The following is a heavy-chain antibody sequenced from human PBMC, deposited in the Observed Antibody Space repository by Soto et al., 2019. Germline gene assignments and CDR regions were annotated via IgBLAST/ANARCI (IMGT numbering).Heavy chain of an antibody. V-gene: IGHV3-21*06. Sequence: EVQLLESGGGLVQPGGSLRLSCAASGFTFNNYAMNWVRQAPGKGLEWVSVISGTTNYIYYGDSMKGRFTISRDNAKNSLYLEMNSLRAEDTAVYYCARESEDLTSNFDYWGQGTLVTVSS. J-gene: IGHJ4*02. CDR2: ISGTTNYI. CDR3: ARESEDLTSNFDY. CDR1: GFTFNNYA.